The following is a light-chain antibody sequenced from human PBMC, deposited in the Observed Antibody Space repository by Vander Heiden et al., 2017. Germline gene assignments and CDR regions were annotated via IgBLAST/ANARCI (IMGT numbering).Light chain of an antibody. CDR1: QSLLHSNGYNY. J-gene: IGKJ3*01. CDR3: MQALQTPFT. CDR2: LVS. Sequence: DIVMTQSPLSLPVTPGEPASISCRSSQSLLHSNGYNYLDWYLQKPGQSPQLLIYLVSNRASGVPDRFSGRGSGTDFTLKISRVEAEDVGVYYCMQALQTPFTFGPGTKVDIK. V-gene: IGKV2-28*01.